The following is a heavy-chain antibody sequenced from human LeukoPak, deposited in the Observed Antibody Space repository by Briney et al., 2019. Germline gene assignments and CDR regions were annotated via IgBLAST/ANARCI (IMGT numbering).Heavy chain of an antibody. D-gene: IGHD3-22*01. CDR1: GGSISSGSYY. J-gene: IGHJ4*02. CDR2: IYSSGST. V-gene: IGHV4-61*02. CDR3: ARHSDGNDSSGYYY. Sequence: SETLSLTCTVSGGSISSGSYYWSWIRQPAGKGLEWIGRIYSSGSTNYNPSLKSRVTISLDTSKNQFSLKLSSVTAADTAVYYCARHSDGNDSSGYYYWGQGTLVTVSS.